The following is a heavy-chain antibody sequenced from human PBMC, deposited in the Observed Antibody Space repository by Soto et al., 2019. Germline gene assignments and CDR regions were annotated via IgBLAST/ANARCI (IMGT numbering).Heavy chain of an antibody. J-gene: IGHJ2*01. D-gene: IGHD3-10*01. CDR2: ISGGGDAT. V-gene: IGHV3-23*01. CDR3: ARKVPGSTTRPDYWYFDL. CDR1: GFTFISYA. Sequence: EVHLLESGGGLVQPGGSLRLSCAASGFTFISYAMNWVRQAPGKGLQWVSAISGGGDATFYADSVKGRITISRDNSRNTVTLQMNSLGADDTAVYYCARKVPGSTTRPDYWYFDLWGRGTLVTVSS.